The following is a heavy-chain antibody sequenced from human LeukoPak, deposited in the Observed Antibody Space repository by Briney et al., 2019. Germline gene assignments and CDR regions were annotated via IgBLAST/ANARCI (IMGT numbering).Heavy chain of an antibody. CDR1: GFTFSSYA. CDR2: ISYDGSNK. D-gene: IGHD6-19*01. CDR3: ARDGSSGWFRGIFDY. V-gene: IGHV3-30*14. Sequence: PGGSLRLSCAASGFTFSSYAMHWVRQAPGKGLEWVAVISYDGSNKYYADSVKGRFTISRDNSKNTLYLQMNSLRAEDTAVYYCARDGSSGWFRGIFDYWGQGTLVTVSS. J-gene: IGHJ4*02.